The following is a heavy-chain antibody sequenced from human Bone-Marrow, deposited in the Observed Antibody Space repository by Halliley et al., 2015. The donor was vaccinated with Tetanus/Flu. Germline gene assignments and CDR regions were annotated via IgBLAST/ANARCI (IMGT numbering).Heavy chain of an antibody. D-gene: IGHD6-19*01. Sequence: QLVQSGAEVKKPGGSLKISCKGSGYTFTSYWIVWVRQMPGRGLEWMGIIYPGGSNTRYSPSFQGQVTISADKSIRTAYLQWSSLQAADTAVYYCARRIAVANTGHYFDYWGQGTLVTVSS. CDR1: GYTFTSYW. J-gene: IGHJ4*02. CDR3: ARRIAVANTGHYFDY. V-gene: IGHV5-51*03. CDR2: IYPGGSNT.